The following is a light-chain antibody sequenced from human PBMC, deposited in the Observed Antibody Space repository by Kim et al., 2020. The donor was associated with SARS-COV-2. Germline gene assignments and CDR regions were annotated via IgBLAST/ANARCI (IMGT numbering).Light chain of an antibody. Sequence: EIVMTQSPATLSVSPGERATLSCRASQSVSSNLAWYQQKPGQAPRLLIYRASTRATGIPARFSGSGSGTEFTLTINSLQSEDFAVYYCQQYNNWPPYTFGQGTKLEI. CDR3: QQYNNWPPYT. V-gene: IGKV3-15*01. CDR1: QSVSSN. J-gene: IGKJ2*01. CDR2: RAS.